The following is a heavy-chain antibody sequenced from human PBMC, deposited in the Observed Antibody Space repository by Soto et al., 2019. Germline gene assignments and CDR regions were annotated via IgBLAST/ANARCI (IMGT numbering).Heavy chain of an antibody. J-gene: IGHJ6*02. CDR1: GYTFTSYY. V-gene: IGHV1-46*01. D-gene: IGHD3-3*01. CDR3: QLRFLEWSKQYYYYGMDV. Sequence: ASVKVSCKASGYTFTSYYMHCVRQAPGQVLEWMGIINPSGGSTSYAQKFQGRVTMTRDTSTSTVYMELSSLRSEDTAVYYCQLRFLEWSKQYYYYGMDVWGQGTTVTVSS. CDR2: INPSGGST.